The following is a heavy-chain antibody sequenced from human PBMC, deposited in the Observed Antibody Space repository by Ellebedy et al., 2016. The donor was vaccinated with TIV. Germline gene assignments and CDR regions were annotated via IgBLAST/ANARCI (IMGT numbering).Heavy chain of an antibody. Sequence: GESLKISCAASGFTFSSYSMNWVRQAPGKGLEWVSSISSSSSYIYYADSVKGRFTISRDNAKNSLYLQMNSLRAEDTAVYYCGVSSSWYFPFDYWGQGTLVTVSS. CDR2: ISSSSSYI. J-gene: IGHJ4*02. CDR1: GFTFSSYS. V-gene: IGHV3-21*01. D-gene: IGHD6-13*01. CDR3: GVSSSWYFPFDY.